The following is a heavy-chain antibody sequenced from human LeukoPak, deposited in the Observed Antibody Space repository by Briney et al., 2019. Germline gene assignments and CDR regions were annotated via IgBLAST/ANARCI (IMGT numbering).Heavy chain of an antibody. D-gene: IGHD1-26*01. CDR3: ARPWETDAFDI. CDR2: IYHSGST. Sequence: SETLSLTCTVSGGSISSSSYYWGWIRQPPGKGLEWIGSIYHSGSTYYNPSLKSRVTISVDTSKNQFSLKLSSVTAADTAVYYCARPWETDAFDIWGQGTMVTVSS. J-gene: IGHJ3*02. CDR1: GGSISSSSYY. V-gene: IGHV4-39*07.